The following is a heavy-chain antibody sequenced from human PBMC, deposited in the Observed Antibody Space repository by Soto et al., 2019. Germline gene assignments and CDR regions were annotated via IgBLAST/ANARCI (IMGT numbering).Heavy chain of an antibody. CDR1: GFTFRSHG. J-gene: IGHJ4*02. CDR3: ARWADAKRLDY. CDR2: IWYDGSEK. V-gene: IGHV3-33*01. Sequence: LRLSCTASGFTFRSHGMHWVRQAPGKGLEWVAVIWYDGSEKYYADSVKDRFTISRDNSKNTLYLQMDSLRVEDTAVYYCARWADAKRLDYWGQGTPVTVSS.